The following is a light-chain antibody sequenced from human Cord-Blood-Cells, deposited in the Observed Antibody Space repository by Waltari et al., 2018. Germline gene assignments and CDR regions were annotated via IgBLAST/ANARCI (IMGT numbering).Light chain of an antibody. J-gene: IGKJ1*01. CDR1: QSISSY. CDR2: AAS. Sequence: DIQMTQSPSSLSASVGDRVTITCRASQSISSYLNWYQQKPGKAPKLLIYAASRLQSGVPSRFSDSGSGTDFTLTISSLQPEDFATYYCQQSYSTPPWTFGQGTKVEIK. CDR3: QQSYSTPPWT. V-gene: IGKV1-39*01.